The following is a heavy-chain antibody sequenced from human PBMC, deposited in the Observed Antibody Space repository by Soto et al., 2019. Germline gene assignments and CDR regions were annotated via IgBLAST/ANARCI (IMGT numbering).Heavy chain of an antibody. CDR3: AKVRPLIDCSSSSCLGVFYF. V-gene: IGHV3-23*01. CDR1: AFTFRSYA. D-gene: IGHD2-2*01. J-gene: IGHJ3*01. Sequence: GGSLRLSCAASAFTFRSYAMSWVRQAPGKGLEWVSAITASADTTYYADSVQGRFTISRDNSKNTLYLRMNSLRAEDTAVYYCAKVRPLIDCSSSSCLGVFYFCGQGTMVP. CDR2: ITASADTT.